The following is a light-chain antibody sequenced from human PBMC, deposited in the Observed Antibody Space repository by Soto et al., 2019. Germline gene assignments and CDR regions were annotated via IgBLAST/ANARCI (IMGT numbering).Light chain of an antibody. CDR1: NNDVGGYES. Sequence: QSALTQPVSVSGSPGQSITLSCTGTNNDVGGYESVSWYQQYAGRAPRLIIYDVSNRPSGVSGRFSGSKFGNTASLTISGLQAEDEADYYCSSYTSSNLYVFGTGTKVTVL. CDR2: DVS. CDR3: SSYTSSNLYV. J-gene: IGLJ1*01. V-gene: IGLV2-14*01.